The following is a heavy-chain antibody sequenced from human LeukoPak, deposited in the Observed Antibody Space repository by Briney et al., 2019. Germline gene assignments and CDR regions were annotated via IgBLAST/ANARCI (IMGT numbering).Heavy chain of an antibody. J-gene: IGHJ4*02. CDR2: IYHSESA. D-gene: IGHD2-21*01. CDR3: ARFRASWSDYYFDY. Sequence: KPSETLSLTCTVSGYSISSTYYWAWIRQPPGKGLEWIGTIYHSESAFYNPSLKSRATISVDTSKNQFSLKLASVSAADTAVYYCARFRASWSDYYFDYWGQGTLVTVSS. CDR1: GYSISSTYY. V-gene: IGHV4-38-2*02.